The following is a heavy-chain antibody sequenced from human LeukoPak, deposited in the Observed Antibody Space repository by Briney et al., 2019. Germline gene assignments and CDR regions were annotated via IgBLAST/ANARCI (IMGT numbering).Heavy chain of an antibody. J-gene: IGHJ6*02. V-gene: IGHV3-30*18. CDR1: GFTFSSYG. CDR3: AKEGGKQWLVYYYYGMDV. D-gene: IGHD6-19*01. Sequence: GGSLRLSCAASGFTFSSYGMRWVRQAPGKGLEWVAVISYDGSNKYYADSVKGRFTISRDNSKNTLYLQMNGLRAEDTAVYYCAKEGGKQWLVYYYYGMDVWGQGTTVTVSS. CDR2: ISYDGSNK.